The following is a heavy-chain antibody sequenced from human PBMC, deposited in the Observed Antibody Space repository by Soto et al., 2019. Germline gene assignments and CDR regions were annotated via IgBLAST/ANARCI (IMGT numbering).Heavy chain of an antibody. Sequence: ASVKVSCKASGYTFTSYGISWVRQAPGQGLEWMGWISAYNGNTNYAQKLQGRVTMTTDTSTSTAYVELRSLRSDDTAVYYCARSKKWDYYYFDYWGQGTLVTVSS. CDR2: ISAYNGNT. CDR3: ARSKKWDYYYFDY. V-gene: IGHV1-18*01. CDR1: GYTFTSYG. J-gene: IGHJ4*02. D-gene: IGHD3-10*01.